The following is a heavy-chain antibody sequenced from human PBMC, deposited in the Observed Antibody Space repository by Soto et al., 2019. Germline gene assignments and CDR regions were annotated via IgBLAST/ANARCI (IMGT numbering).Heavy chain of an antibody. V-gene: IGHV4-39*02. D-gene: IGHD3-22*01. CDR1: GGSISSSSYY. CDR2: IYYSGST. Sequence: SETLSLTCTVSGGSISSSSYYWGWIRQPPGKGLEWIGSIYYSGSTYYNPSLKSRVTISVDTSKNQFSLKLSSVTAADTAVYYCAGEDYYDSSGYLLGGSDPWGQGTLVTVSS. CDR3: AGEDYYDSSGYLLGGSDP. J-gene: IGHJ5*02.